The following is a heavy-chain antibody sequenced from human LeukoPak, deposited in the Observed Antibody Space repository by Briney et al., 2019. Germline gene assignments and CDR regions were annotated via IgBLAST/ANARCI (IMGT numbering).Heavy chain of an antibody. V-gene: IGHV4-38-2*02. CDR3: ARDSGYSSGGVAY. Sequence: SETLSLTCTVSGYSISSGYYWGWIRQPPGKGGVGIGGLYHSGSTSYNTSLKRRVTISVDTSTNKFSLQQSSVIAAATAVYYCARDSGYSSGGVAYWRQGPLVTVSS. CDR1: GYSISSGYY. CDR2: LYHSGST. D-gene: IGHD6-19*01. J-gene: IGHJ4*02.